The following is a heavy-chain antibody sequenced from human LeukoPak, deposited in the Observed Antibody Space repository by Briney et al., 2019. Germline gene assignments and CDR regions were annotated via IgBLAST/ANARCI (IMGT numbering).Heavy chain of an antibody. CDR2: ISAYNGNT. Sequence: ASVKVSCKASGYTFTSYGISWVRQAPGQGLEWMGWISAYNGNTNYAQKLQGRVTMTTDTSTSTAYMELRSLRSDDTAVYYCARGATYYYDSSGYYFDYWGQGTLVTVSS. V-gene: IGHV1-18*01. CDR1: GYTFTSYG. CDR3: ARGATYYYDSSGYYFDY. J-gene: IGHJ4*02. D-gene: IGHD3-22*01.